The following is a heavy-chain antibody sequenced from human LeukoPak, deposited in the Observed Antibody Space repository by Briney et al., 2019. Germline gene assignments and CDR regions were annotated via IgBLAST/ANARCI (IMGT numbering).Heavy chain of an antibody. CDR2: INSDGSST. D-gene: IGHD6-25*01. V-gene: IGHV3-74*01. Sequence: GGSLRLSCAASGFTFRTYWMHWVRQAPGKGLVWVSRINSDGSSTRYADSVKGRFTISRDNAKNTLYLQMDSLRAEDTAVYHCARDGAAAVNYWGQGTLVTVSS. CDR1: GFTFRTYW. J-gene: IGHJ4*02. CDR3: ARDGAAAVNY.